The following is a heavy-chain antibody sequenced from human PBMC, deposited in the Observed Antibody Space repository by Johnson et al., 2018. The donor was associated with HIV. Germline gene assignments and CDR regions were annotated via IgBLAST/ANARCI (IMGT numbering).Heavy chain of an antibody. CDR2: TRYDGSNK. J-gene: IGHJ3*02. D-gene: IGHD1-1*01. CDR1: GFTVSSNY. V-gene: IGHV3-30*02. Sequence: QVQLVESGGGLLQPGGSLRLSCAASGFTVSSNYMSWVRQAPGKGLECVAFTRYDGSNKYYADSVKGRFTISRDNSKNTLYLQMNSLRAEDTAVYYCAKDRTGFDAFDIWGQGTMVTVSS. CDR3: AKDRTGFDAFDI.